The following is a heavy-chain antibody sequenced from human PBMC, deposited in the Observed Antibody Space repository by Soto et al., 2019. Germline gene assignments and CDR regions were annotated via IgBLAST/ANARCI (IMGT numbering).Heavy chain of an antibody. D-gene: IGHD4-17*01. V-gene: IGHV1-46*01. J-gene: IGHJ4*02. Sequence: QVQLVQSGAEVKKPGASVKVSCKASGYTFTSYYMHWVRQAPGQGLEWMGIITPSGGSTTYEQKFQGRVTMTRDTSTSTAYMELSSLRSEDTAVYYCAREGNDYGGTTPFDSWGEGTLVAVSS. CDR2: ITPSGGST. CDR3: AREGNDYGGTTPFDS. CDR1: GYTFTSYY.